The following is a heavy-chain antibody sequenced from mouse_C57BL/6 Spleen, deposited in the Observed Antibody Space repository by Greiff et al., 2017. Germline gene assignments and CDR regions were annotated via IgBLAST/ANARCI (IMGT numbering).Heavy chain of an antibody. V-gene: IGHV1-64*01. D-gene: IGHD1-1*01. J-gene: IGHJ3*01. CDR3: ARDLLLRGFAD. Sequence: QVQLQQPGAELVKPGASVKLSCKASGYTFTSYWMHWVKQRPGQGLEWIGMIHPNSGSTNYNEKFKSKATLTVDKSSSTAYMQLSSLTSEDSAVYYCARDLLLRGFADWGQGTLVTVAA. CDR2: IHPNSGST. CDR1: GYTFTSYW.